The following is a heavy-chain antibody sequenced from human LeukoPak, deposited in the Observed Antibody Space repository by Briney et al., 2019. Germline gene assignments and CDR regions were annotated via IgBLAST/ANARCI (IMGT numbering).Heavy chain of an antibody. D-gene: IGHD3-3*01. Sequence: PSETLSLTCTVSGGSISGHYWSWIRQPPGKRLEWIGYVYDSGSTNYNPSLSSRVTISVDTSKNQFSLNLSSVTAADTAVYYCARGPTTYYNFWSGPVFDYWGQGTLVTVSS. CDR2: VYDSGST. CDR1: GGSISGHY. J-gene: IGHJ4*02. V-gene: IGHV4-59*11. CDR3: ARGPTTYYNFWSGPVFDY.